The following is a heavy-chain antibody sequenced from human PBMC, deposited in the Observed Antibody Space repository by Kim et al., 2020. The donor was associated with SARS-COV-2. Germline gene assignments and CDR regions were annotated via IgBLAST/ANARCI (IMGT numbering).Heavy chain of an antibody. CDR3: GRVEWRSGYNLLHY. CDR2: IKQDGSEK. J-gene: IGHJ4*02. CDR1: GLTYPNHW. Sequence: GGFLRLSCGSSGLTYPNHWMTWVLQVPGKGLVWVANIKQDGSEKYYVGSVMGRFTISIDNAKNSLSLQMNRLIDEDTAVYYCGRVEWRSGYNLLHYWGQG. V-gene: IGHV3-7*03. D-gene: IGHD1-1*01.